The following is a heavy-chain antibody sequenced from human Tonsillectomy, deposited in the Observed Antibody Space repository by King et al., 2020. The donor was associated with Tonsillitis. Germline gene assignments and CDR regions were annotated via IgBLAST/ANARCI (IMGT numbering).Heavy chain of an antibody. D-gene: IGHD3-3*01. CDR2: ISDSAGGT. J-gene: IGHJ6*03. CDR3: AKLLRSGYHLYYMDV. Sequence: VQLVESGGGLVQPGGSLRLSCAASGFTFSSFAMTCVRQAPGKGLEWVSSISDSAGGTYYADSVNGRFTISRDNSKNTLYLQVNGLRAEDTAVYYCAKLLRSGYHLYYMDVWGKGTTVTVSS. CDR1: GFTFSSFA. V-gene: IGHV3-23*04.